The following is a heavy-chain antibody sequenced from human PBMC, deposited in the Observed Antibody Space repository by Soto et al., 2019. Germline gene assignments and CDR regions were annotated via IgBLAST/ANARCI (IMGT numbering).Heavy chain of an antibody. CDR3: TRGRSPNSRSPWPSVDF. Sequence: EVQLLESGGGLVQPGGSLRLSCAGSGFSFSNYAMSWVRQAPGKGLEWVSAISGSGGSTSYADSVKGRFTTSRDNSKNMLFLQMISLRVEDTAVYYCTRGRSPNSRSPWPSVDFWGQGTLVTVSS. CDR2: ISGSGGST. D-gene: IGHD7-27*01. V-gene: IGHV3-23*01. CDR1: GFSFSNYA. J-gene: IGHJ4*02.